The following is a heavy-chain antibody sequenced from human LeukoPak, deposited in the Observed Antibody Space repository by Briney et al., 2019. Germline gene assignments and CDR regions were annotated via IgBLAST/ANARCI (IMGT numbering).Heavy chain of an antibody. D-gene: IGHD4-17*01. J-gene: IGHJ4*02. CDR3: ARLTYGY. CDR2: ISNSGSDT. CDR1: GFTFSSFS. Sequence: GGSLRLSCAASGFTFSSFSMNWVRQAPGKGLEWISYISNSGSDTSYADSVKGRFTISRANAKNSLYLQMNSLRDEDTAVYYCARLTYGYWGQGTLVSVSS. V-gene: IGHV3-48*02.